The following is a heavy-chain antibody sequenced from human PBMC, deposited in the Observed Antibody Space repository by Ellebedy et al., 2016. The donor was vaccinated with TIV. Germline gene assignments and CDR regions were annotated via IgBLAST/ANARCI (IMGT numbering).Heavy chain of an antibody. CDR1: GFSFRTYE. CDR2: ISSSSNVI. CDR3: ASLGYSGYDDF. Sequence: GESLKISCAASGFSFRTYEMNWVRQAPGKGLEWISYISSSSNVIYYADSVKGRFTISRDNAKNSLSLQMNSLRAEDTAVYYCASLGYSGYDDFWGQGTLVTVSS. D-gene: IGHD5-12*01. V-gene: IGHV3-21*05. J-gene: IGHJ4*02.